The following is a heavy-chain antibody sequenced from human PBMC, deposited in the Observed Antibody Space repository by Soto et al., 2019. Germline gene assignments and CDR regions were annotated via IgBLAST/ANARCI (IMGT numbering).Heavy chain of an antibody. Sequence: GGSLRLSCAASGFTFRDYYMRWIRQAPGKGLEWVSYVSSISSYINYADSVKGRFTISRDNAKNSLYLQMNSLRAEDTAVYYCARLVDCTHGVCSYGVDVWGQGTTVTVSS. D-gene: IGHD2-8*01. J-gene: IGHJ6*01. CDR2: VSSISSYI. CDR1: GFTFRDYY. CDR3: ARLVDCTHGVCSYGVDV. V-gene: IGHV3-11*06.